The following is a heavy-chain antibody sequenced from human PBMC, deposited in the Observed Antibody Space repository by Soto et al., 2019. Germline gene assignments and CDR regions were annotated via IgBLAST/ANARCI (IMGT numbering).Heavy chain of an antibody. CDR3: AKQFPGFYFYMDV. CDR1: GFTFSKYA. V-gene: IGHV3-23*01. Sequence: EVQLLESGGGLVQPGGSLRLSCAASGFTFSKYAMSWVRQAPGKGLEWVSTISGSGGITYYADSVKGRFTISGDNSRNTLYLQMNSLRDEDTAVYYCAKQFPGFYFYMDVWGKGTTVTVSS. D-gene: IGHD2-15*01. J-gene: IGHJ6*03. CDR2: ISGSGGIT.